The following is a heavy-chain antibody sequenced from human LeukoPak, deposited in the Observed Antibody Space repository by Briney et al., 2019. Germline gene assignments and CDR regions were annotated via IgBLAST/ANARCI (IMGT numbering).Heavy chain of an antibody. V-gene: IGHV4-39*01. CDR2: TGSI. CDR3: ARIPVTVVGSATTYYFDS. Sequence: TGSIYHNPSLKSRVTMSVDTSKNQFSLNLSSVTAADTALYYCARIPVTVVGSATTYYFDSWGQGTLVIVSS. J-gene: IGHJ4*02. D-gene: IGHD2-15*01.